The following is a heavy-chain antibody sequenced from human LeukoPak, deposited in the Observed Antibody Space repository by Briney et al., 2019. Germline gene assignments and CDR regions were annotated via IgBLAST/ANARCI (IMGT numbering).Heavy chain of an antibody. Sequence: PGGSLRLSCAASGFTFNSYAMSWVRQAPEKGLEWVATISGSGGGTYYADSVKGRFTISRDDSKNTLYLQMNSLRAEDTAVYYCAKDLGRYRNNYFDYWGHGTLVTVSS. CDR2: ISGSGGGT. CDR1: GFTFNSYA. V-gene: IGHV3-23*01. J-gene: IGHJ4*01. CDR3: AKDLGRYRNNYFDY. D-gene: IGHD1-26*01.